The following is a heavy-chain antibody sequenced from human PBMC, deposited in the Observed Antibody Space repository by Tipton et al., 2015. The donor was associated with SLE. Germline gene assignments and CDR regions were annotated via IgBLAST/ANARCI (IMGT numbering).Heavy chain of an antibody. V-gene: IGHV4-59*08. CDR3: ARGTPRYYDFWSGPNWFDP. Sequence: LRLSCTVSGGSISSYYWSWIRQPPGKGLEWIGSIYHSGSTYYNPSLKSRVTISVDTSKNQFSLKLSSVTAADTAVYYCARGTPRYYDFWSGPNWFDPWGQGTLVTVSS. J-gene: IGHJ5*02. CDR2: IYHSGST. D-gene: IGHD3-3*01. CDR1: GGSISSYY.